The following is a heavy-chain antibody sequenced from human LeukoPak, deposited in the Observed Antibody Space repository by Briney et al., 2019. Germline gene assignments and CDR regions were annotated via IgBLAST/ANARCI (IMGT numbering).Heavy chain of an antibody. V-gene: IGHV4-34*01. CDR3: AVGITILGVAASFDS. D-gene: IGHD3-3*02. CDR1: GASYNAYC. J-gene: IGHJ4*02. CDR2: IDHGGTA. Sequence: AETLSLTCAVYGASYNAYCWSWIRQPPGKGLEWIGDIDHGGTATYNPSLKSRLNISADASKSQFSLKLNSVTDADTAVYYCAVGITILGVAASFDSWGQGNLVIVSS.